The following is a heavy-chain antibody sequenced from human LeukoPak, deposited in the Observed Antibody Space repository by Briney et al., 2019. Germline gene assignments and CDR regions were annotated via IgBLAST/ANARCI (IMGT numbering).Heavy chain of an antibody. CDR1: GFTFSSYA. Sequence: GGSLRLSCAASGFTFSSYAMSWVRQAPGKGLEGVSATSGGGAGTFYADSVKGRFTISRDNSKNTLYLQMNSLRAEDTAVYYCAKDLGGKPYYYYGMDVWGQGTTVTVSS. CDR3: AKDLGGKPYYYYGMDV. CDR2: TSGGGAGT. V-gene: IGHV3-23*01. J-gene: IGHJ6*02.